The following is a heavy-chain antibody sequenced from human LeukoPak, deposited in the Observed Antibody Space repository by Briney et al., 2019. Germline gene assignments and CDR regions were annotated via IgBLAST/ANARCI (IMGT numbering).Heavy chain of an antibody. CDR2: IYYSGST. V-gene: IGHV4-39*01. CDR1: GGSISSSSYY. J-gene: IGHJ6*03. D-gene: IGHD3-9*01. CDR3: ARHGIRSRGFDWLKGNYYYYYMDV. Sequence: SETLSLTCTVSGGSISSSSYYWGWIRQPPGKGLEWIGSIYYSGSTYYNPSLKSRVTISVDTSKNQFSLKLSSVTAADTAVYYCARHGIRSRGFDWLKGNYYYYYMDVWGKGTTVTISS.